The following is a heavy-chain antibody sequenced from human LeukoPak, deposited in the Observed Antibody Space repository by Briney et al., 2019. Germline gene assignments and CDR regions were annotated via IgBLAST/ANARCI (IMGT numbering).Heavy chain of an antibody. V-gene: IGHV4-39*07. J-gene: IGHJ6*02. CDR1: GGSISSSSYY. CDR2: IYYSGST. CDR3: LGEFRNYYGMDV. D-gene: IGHD3-10*01. Sequence: SETLSLTCTVSGGSISSSSYYWGWIRQPPGKGLEWIGSIYYSGSTYYNPSLKSRVTISVDTSKNQFSLKLSSVTAADTAVYYCLGEFRNYYGMDVWGQGTTVTVSS.